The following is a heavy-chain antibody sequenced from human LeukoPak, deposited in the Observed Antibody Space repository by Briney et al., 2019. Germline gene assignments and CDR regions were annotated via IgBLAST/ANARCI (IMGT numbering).Heavy chain of an antibody. CDR1: GGTFSSYA. J-gene: IGHJ6*02. Sequence: ASVKVSCKASGGTFSSYAISWVRRAPGQGLEWMGRIIPILGIANYAQKFQGRVTITADKSTSTAYMELSSLRSEDTAVYYCARDKAGGNYYYYGMDVWGQGTTVTVSS. D-gene: IGHD2-8*02. V-gene: IGHV1-69*04. CDR3: ARDKAGGNYYYYGMDV. CDR2: IIPILGIA.